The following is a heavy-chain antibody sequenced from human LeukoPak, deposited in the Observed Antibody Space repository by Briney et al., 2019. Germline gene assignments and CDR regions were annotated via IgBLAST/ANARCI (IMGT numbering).Heavy chain of an antibody. Sequence: GGSLRLSCAASGFTFSSYAMSWVRQAPGTGLEWVSTVSGSGGSTYYADSVKGRFTISRDNAKNSLYLQMNSLRAEDTAMYYCARKNGLDVWGQGTTVTVSS. V-gene: IGHV3-23*01. CDR3: ARKNGLDV. CDR1: GFTFSSYA. CDR2: VSGSGGST. J-gene: IGHJ6*02.